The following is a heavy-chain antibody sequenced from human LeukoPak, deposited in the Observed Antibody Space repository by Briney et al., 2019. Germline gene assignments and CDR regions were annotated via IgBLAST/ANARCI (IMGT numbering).Heavy chain of an antibody. D-gene: IGHD4-17*01. J-gene: IGHJ3*02. V-gene: IGHV1-8*02. CDR1: GYTFTSYG. Sequence: ASVKVSCKASGYTFTSYGISWVRQAPGQGLEWMGWMNPNSGNIGYAQKFQGRITMTRNTSISTAYMELSSLRSEDTAVYYCARRLRYGVDAFDIWGQGTMVTVSS. CDR2: MNPNSGNI. CDR3: ARRLRYGVDAFDI.